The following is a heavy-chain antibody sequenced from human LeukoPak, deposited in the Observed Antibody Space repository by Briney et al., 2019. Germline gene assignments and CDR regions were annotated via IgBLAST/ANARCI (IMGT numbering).Heavy chain of an antibody. CDR2: IYYSGST. Sequence: SETLSLTCTVSGGSVSSSSYFWGWIRQPPGKGLEWIGSIYYSGSTCHNLSLKSRVTISVDTSKNQFSLRLSSVTAADTAVYYCANIPWGTMYHAWYFALWGRGTLVTVSS. D-gene: IGHD1-7*01. V-gene: IGHV4-39*01. J-gene: IGHJ2*01. CDR1: GGSVSSSSYF. CDR3: ANIPWGTMYHAWYFAL.